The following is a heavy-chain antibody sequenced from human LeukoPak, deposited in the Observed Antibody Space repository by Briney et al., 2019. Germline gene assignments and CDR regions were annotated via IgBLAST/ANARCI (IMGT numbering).Heavy chain of an antibody. CDR2: VSYSGST. Sequence: PSETLSLTCTVSGGSISSNYWSWIRQPPGKGLEWIGYVSYSGSTNYNPSLKSRVTISVDTSKNQFSLKLSSVTAADTAVYYCARSGGYDILTGFWYYFDYWGQGTLVTVSS. CDR1: GGSISSNY. V-gene: IGHV4-59*01. D-gene: IGHD3-9*01. CDR3: ARSGGYDILTGFWYYFDY. J-gene: IGHJ4*02.